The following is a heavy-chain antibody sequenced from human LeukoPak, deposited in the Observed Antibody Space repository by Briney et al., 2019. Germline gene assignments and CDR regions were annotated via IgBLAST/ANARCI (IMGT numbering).Heavy chain of an antibody. D-gene: IGHD5-18*01. J-gene: IGHJ4*02. Sequence: SETLSLTCAVYGGSFSGYYWSWIRQPPGKGLEWIGEINHSGSTNYNPSLKSRVTISVDTSKNQFSLKLSSMTAADTAVYYCARERVYSYGGFDYWGQGTLVTVSS. CDR1: GGSFSGYY. V-gene: IGHV4-34*01. CDR3: ARERVYSYGGFDY. CDR2: INHSGST.